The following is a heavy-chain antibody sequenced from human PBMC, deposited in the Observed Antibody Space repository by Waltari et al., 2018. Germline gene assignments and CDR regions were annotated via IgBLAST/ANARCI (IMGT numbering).Heavy chain of an antibody. D-gene: IGHD6-13*01. J-gene: IGHJ4*02. CDR3: ARLLAAADTN. Sequence: QLQLQESGPGLVKPSETLSLTCTVSGGSISSSSYYWGWIRQPPGKGLEWIGSIYYSGSTYSNPALRSRVTISVDTSKNQFSLKLSSVTAADTAVYYCARLLAAADTNWGQGTLVTVSS. CDR2: IYYSGST. V-gene: IGHV4-39*01. CDR1: GGSISSSSYY.